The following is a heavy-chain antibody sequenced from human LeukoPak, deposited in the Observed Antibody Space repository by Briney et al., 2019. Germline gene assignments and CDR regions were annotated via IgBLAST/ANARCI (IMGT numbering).Heavy chain of an antibody. CDR3: ARDGSLLWFGEFQTVFYFDY. J-gene: IGHJ4*02. CDR2: IWYDGRNK. CDR1: GFTFSSYG. Sequence: GGSLRLSCAASGFTFSSYGMHWVRQAPGKGLERVAVIWYDGRNKYYADSVEGRYTISRDNSKNTLYLQMNSLRAEDTVVYYCARDGSLLWFGEFQTVFYFDYWGQGTLVTVSS. V-gene: IGHV3-33*01. D-gene: IGHD3-10*01.